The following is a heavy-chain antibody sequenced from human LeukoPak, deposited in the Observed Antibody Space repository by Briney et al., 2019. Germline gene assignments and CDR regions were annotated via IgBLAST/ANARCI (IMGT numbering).Heavy chain of an antibody. J-gene: IGHJ4*02. D-gene: IGHD2-15*01. Sequence: SETLSLTCTVSGGSISSYYWSWIRQPPGKGLEWIGYIYYSGSTNYNPSLKSRVTIPVDTSKNQFSLKLSSVTAADTAVYYCAGVVVAATWSGIDYWGQGTLVTVSS. CDR1: GGSISSYY. V-gene: IGHV4-59*01. CDR2: IYYSGST. CDR3: AGVVVAATWSGIDY.